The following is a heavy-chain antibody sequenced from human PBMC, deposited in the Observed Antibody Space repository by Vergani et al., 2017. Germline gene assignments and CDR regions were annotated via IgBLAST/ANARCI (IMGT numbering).Heavy chain of an antibody. Sequence: QVQLQQSGPGLVKPSQTLSLPCAISGDSVSSNSAAWTWIRQSPSRGLEWLGRTYYRSKWYNAYAVSVNSRITINQDTSKNQFSLQLNSVTPEDTAVYYCARGQQLRDAFDIWGQGTMVTVSS. V-gene: IGHV6-1*01. CDR3: ARGQQLRDAFDI. CDR2: TYYRSKWYN. CDR1: GDSVSSNSAA. J-gene: IGHJ3*02. D-gene: IGHD6-13*01.